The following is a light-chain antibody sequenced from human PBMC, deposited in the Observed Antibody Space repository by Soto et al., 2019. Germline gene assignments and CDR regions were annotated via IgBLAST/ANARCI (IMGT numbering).Light chain of an antibody. CDR1: NSAVGYYNL. V-gene: IGLV2-14*03. Sequence: QSALTQPASVSGSPGQSITISCTGTNSAVGYYNLVSWYQQHPAKAPKLIIYDVSKRPLGVSNRFSGSKSGDTASLTISGLQAEDEAEYYCSSSSTRTNFVVFGGGTKLTVL. CDR3: SSSSTRTNFVV. CDR2: DVS. J-gene: IGLJ2*01.